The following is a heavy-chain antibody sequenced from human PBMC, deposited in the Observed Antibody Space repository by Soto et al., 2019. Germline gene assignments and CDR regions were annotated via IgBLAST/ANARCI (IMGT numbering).Heavy chain of an antibody. D-gene: IGHD3-10*01. CDR1: GGSISSYY. Sequence: PSETLSLTCTVSGGSISSYYWSWIRQPPGKGLEWIGYIYYSGSTDYNPSLKSRVTISVDTSKNQFSLKLSSVTAADTAVYYCASAGISELGSSGWFDPWGQGTLVTVSS. CDR2: IYYSGST. CDR3: ASAGISELGSSGWFDP. J-gene: IGHJ5*02. V-gene: IGHV4-59*01.